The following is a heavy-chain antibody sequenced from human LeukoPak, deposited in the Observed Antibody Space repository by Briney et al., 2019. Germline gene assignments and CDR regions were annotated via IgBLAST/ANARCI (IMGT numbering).Heavy chain of an antibody. CDR3: ATAAYCGGDCYSGTSESYYFDY. Sequence: ASVKVSCKASGYTFTGYYMHWVRQAPGQGLEWMGWINPNSGGTNYAQKFQGRVTMTRDTSISTAYMELSRLRSDDTAVYYCATAAYCGGDCYSGTSESYYFDYWGQGTLVTVSS. CDR1: GYTFTGYY. D-gene: IGHD2-21*02. J-gene: IGHJ4*02. CDR2: INPNSGGT. V-gene: IGHV1-2*02.